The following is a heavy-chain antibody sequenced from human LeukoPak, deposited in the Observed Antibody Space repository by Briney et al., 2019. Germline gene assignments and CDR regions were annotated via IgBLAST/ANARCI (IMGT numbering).Heavy chain of an antibody. CDR2: IYDSGST. V-gene: IGHV4-59*12. J-gene: IGHJ3*02. CDR3: ARDRYCSGGSCTHDAFDI. Sequence: SETLSLTCTVSGGSISSYYWSWIRQPPGKGLEWIGYIYDSGSTNYNPSLKSRVTISVDTSKNQFSLKLSSVTAADTAVYYCARDRYCSGGSCTHDAFDIWGQGTMVTVSS. D-gene: IGHD2-15*01. CDR1: GGSISSYY.